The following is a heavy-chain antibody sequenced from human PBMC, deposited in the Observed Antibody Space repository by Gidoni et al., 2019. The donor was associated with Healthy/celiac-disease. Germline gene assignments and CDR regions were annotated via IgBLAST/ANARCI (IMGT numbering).Heavy chain of an antibody. D-gene: IGHD3-16*01. J-gene: IGHJ4*02. CDR3: ARGFRFPFLLGYFGGAFDY. V-gene: IGHV4-34*01. CDR2: INHSGST. CDR1: GGSFSGYY. Sequence: QVQLQQWGAGLLTPSETLSLTCAVYGGSFSGYYWSWIRQPPGKGLEWIGEINHSGSTNYNPSLKSRVTISVDTSKNQFSLKLSSVTAADTAVYYCARGFRFPFLLGYFGGAFDYWGQGTLVTVSS.